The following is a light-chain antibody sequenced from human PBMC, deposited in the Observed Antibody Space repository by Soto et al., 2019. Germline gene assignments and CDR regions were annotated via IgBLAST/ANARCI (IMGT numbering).Light chain of an antibody. CDR1: QSISNI. CDR2: SAF. CDR3: QQYNKWPPWT. J-gene: IGKJ1*01. V-gene: IGKV3-15*01. Sequence: EMVRTQCPATLSVSQGERATLSCRASQSISNILALYQQKPGQAPRLVIYSAFTRATGIPARFSGSGSGTEFTLTISSLQSEDFAVYYCQQYNKWPPWTFGQGTKV.